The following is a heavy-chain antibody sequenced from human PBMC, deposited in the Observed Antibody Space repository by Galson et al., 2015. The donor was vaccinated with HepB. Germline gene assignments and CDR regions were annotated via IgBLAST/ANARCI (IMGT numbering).Heavy chain of an antibody. V-gene: IGHV1-3*01. Sequence: SVKVSCKASGYTFTSYAMHWVRQAPGQRLEWMGWINAGNGNTKYSQKFQGRVTITRDTSASTAYMELSSLKASDTAMYYCARHGSGSYYPYYFDYWGQGTLVTVSS. CDR2: INAGNGNT. CDR3: ARHGSGSYYPYYFDY. J-gene: IGHJ4*02. D-gene: IGHD3-10*01. CDR1: GYTFTSYA.